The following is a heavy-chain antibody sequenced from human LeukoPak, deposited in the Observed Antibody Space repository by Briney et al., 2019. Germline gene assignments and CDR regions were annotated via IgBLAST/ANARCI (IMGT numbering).Heavy chain of an antibody. D-gene: IGHD3-10*01. CDR3: ARESLLGRTLC. V-gene: IGHV3-7*01. CDR1: GLTFSTNW. Sequence: GGSLRLSCAASGLTFSTNWMSWVRQAPGTGLEWVANMKQDGREKYYVDSVKGRFTISRDNAKNSLYLQMNSLRAEDTAVYYCARESLLGRTLCWGQGTLVTVSS. CDR2: MKQDGREK. J-gene: IGHJ4*02.